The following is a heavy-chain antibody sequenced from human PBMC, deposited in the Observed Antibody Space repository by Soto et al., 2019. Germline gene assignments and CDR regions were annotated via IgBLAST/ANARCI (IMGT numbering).Heavy chain of an antibody. Sequence: SVKVSCKASGGTFSSYAISWVRQAPGQGLEWMGGIIPIFGTANYAQKFQGRVTITADESTSTAYMELSSLRSEDTAVYYCARGLLAVAAPPHAFDIWGQGTMVTVSS. V-gene: IGHV1-69*13. CDR1: GGTFSSYA. D-gene: IGHD6-19*01. J-gene: IGHJ3*02. CDR2: IIPIFGTA. CDR3: ARGLLAVAAPPHAFDI.